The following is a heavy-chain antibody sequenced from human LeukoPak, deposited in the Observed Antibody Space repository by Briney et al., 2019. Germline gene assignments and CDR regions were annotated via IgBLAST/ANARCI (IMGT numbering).Heavy chain of an antibody. CDR2: ISSSGSTI. CDR1: GFTFSSYE. J-gene: IGHJ4*02. Sequence: PGGSLRLSCAASGFTFSSYEMNWVRQAPGKGLEWVSYISSSGSTIYYADSVKGRFTISRDNAKNSLYLQMNSLRAEDTAVYYCARARSVVPAAKDSDYWGQGTLVTVSS. V-gene: IGHV3-48*03. D-gene: IGHD2-2*01. CDR3: ARARSVVPAAKDSDY.